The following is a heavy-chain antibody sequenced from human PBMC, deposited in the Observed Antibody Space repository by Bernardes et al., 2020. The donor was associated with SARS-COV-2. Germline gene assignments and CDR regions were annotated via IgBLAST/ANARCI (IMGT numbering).Heavy chain of an antibody. D-gene: IGHD6-19*01. J-gene: IGHJ5*02. Sequence: SETLSLTCTVSGVSVSSDAFYWNWLRQPPGQPLEWIGYIHYRGNTKYNPALKSRVTTSIDMSKNQFSLRLRSLTPADTAVYYCARGGFGGWDGPYNWFETWGQGTLVTVSS. V-gene: IGHV4-61*08. CDR2: IHYRGNT. CDR3: ARGGFGGWDGPYNWFET. CDR1: GVSVSSDAFY.